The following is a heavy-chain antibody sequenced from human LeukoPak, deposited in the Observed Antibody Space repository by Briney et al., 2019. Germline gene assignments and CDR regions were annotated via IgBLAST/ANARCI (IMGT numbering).Heavy chain of an antibody. CDR1: GYTFTSYY. J-gene: IGHJ4*02. V-gene: IGHV1-18*04. CDR2: ISAYNGNT. Sequence: GASVKVSCKASGYTFTSYYMHWVRQAPGQGLEWMGWISAYNGNTNYAQKLQGRVTMTRDMSTSTVYMELSSLRSEDTAVYYCARDTPGYSSGWLYWGQGTLVTVSS. D-gene: IGHD6-19*01. CDR3: ARDTPGYSSGWLY.